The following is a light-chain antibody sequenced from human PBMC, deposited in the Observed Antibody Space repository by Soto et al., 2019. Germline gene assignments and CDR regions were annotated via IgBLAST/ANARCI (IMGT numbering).Light chain of an antibody. CDR1: SSNIGGNT. J-gene: IGLJ1*01. CDR3: ATWDDGLSAYV. CDR2: SNS. Sequence: QSVLTQPPSASGTPGQRVTFSCSGSSSNIGGNTVSWFQHLPRTAPKLLIFSNSQRPSGVPDRCSGAKSGTSASLAISGLQSDDEANYYCATWDDGLSAYVFGTGTKLTVL. V-gene: IGLV1-44*01.